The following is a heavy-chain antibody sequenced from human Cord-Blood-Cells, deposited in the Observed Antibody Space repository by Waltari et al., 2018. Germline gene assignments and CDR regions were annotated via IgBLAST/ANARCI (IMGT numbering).Heavy chain of an antibody. J-gene: IGHJ4*02. CDR1: GFTFSDYY. CDR2: ISSSGSTI. CDR3: ARRNWGYYMIDY. Sequence: QVQLVESGGGLVKPGGSLRLSCAASGFTFSDYYMSWIRQAPGKGMEWVSYISSSGSTIYSADTAKGRFTISRDNAKNSLYLQMNSLRAEDTAVYYCARRNWGYYMIDYWGQGTLVTVSS. D-gene: IGHD7-27*01. V-gene: IGHV3-11*01.